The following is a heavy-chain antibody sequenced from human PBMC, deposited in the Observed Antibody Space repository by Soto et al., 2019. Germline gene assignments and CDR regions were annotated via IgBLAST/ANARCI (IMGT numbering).Heavy chain of an antibody. V-gene: IGHV1-18*01. Sequence: ASVKVSCKASGYTFTSYGISCVLQAPVRGLEWMGWISAYNGNTNYAQKLQGRVTMTTDTSTGTAYMELRSLRSDDTAVYYCARSYCGGDCYAKDFDYWGQGTLVTVSS. CDR3: ARSYCGGDCYAKDFDY. CDR1: GYTFTSYG. J-gene: IGHJ4*02. CDR2: ISAYNGNT. D-gene: IGHD2-21*02.